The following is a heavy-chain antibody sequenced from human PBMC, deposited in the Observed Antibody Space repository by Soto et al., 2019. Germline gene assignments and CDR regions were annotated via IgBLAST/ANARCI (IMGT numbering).Heavy chain of an antibody. J-gene: IGHJ4*02. CDR2: IDPSDSQA. Sequence: GESLKISCKGSGYSFAGYWITWVRQKPGKGLEWMGRIDPSDSQAYYSPSFRGHVTISATKSITTVFLQWSSLRASDTAMYYCERTIYDYATRPNFQSYSDSWGQGTPVTVS. CDR1: GYSFAGYW. CDR3: ERTIYDYATRPNFQSYSDS. V-gene: IGHV5-10-1*01. D-gene: IGHD3-10*01.